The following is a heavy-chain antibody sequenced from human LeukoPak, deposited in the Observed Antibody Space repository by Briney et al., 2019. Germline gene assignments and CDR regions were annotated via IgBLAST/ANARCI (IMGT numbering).Heavy chain of an antibody. CDR3: ARHADGYNSGFLDF. CDR1: GDSIRIYY. CDR2: IHYSGNT. V-gene: IGHV4-59*08. J-gene: IGHJ3*01. Sequence: SETLSLTCIVSGDSIRIYYWSWIRQSPGKGPEWIGYIHYSGNTFSNPALKSRVTISIDTPKNQFSLQLRSVTAEDTAVYFCARHADGYNSGFLDFWGPGTMVTVSS. D-gene: IGHD5-24*01.